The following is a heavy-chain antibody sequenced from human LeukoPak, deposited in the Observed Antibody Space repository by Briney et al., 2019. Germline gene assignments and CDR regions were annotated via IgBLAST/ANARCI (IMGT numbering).Heavy chain of an antibody. J-gene: IGHJ6*02. D-gene: IGHD2-21*02. CDR1: GFTFSDYY. CDR3: ARTAREADV. Sequence: GGSLRLSCAASGFTFSDYYMSWVRQAPGRGLEWLAYISRSSDKTYYADSVKGRFTISRDNAKNSLYLQMNSLRAEDTAVYYCARTAREADVRGRGTTVTVSS. CDR2: ISRSSDKT. V-gene: IGHV3-11*03.